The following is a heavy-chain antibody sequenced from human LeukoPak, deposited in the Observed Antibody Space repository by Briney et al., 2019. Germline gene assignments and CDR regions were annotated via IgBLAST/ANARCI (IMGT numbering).Heavy chain of an antibody. CDR3: ARGYSSSFDY. Sequence: SETLSLTCTVSGGSISSSSYYWGWIRQPPGKGLEWIGSIYYSGSTYYNPSLKSRVTISVDTSKNQFSLKLSSVTAADTAVYYCARGYSSSFDYWGQGTLVTVSS. D-gene: IGHD6-13*01. V-gene: IGHV4-39*07. CDR1: GGSISSSSYY. J-gene: IGHJ4*02. CDR2: IYYSGST.